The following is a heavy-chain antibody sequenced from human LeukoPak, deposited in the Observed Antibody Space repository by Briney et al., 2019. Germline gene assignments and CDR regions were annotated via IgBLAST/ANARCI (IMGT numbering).Heavy chain of an antibody. Sequence: ASVKVSCKASGYTFTGYYMHWVRQAPGQGLEWVGWINPNSGGTNYAQKFQGRVTMTRDTSISTAYMELSSLRSDDTAVFYCARGSVVPNYMDVWGKGTTVTVSS. CDR3: ARGSVVPNYMDV. D-gene: IGHD2-21*01. J-gene: IGHJ6*03. V-gene: IGHV1-2*02. CDR1: GYTFTGYY. CDR2: INPNSGGT.